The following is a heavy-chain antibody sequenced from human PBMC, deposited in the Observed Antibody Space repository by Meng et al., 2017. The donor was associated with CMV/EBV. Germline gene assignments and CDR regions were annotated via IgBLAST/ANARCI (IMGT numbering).Heavy chain of an antibody. CDR2: INHSGST. V-gene: IGHV4-34*01. CDR3: ARASYYDFWSGRAVRFDP. D-gene: IGHD3-3*01. J-gene: IGHJ5*02. Sequence: GSLRLSCAVYGGSSSGYYWSWIRQLPGKGLEWIGEINHSGSTNYNPSLKSRVTISVDTSKNQFSLKLSSVTAADTAVYYCARASYYDFWSGRAVRFDPWGQGTLVTVSS. CDR1: GGSSSGYY.